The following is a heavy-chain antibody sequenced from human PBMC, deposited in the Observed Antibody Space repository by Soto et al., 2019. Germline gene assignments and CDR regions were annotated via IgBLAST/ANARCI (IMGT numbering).Heavy chain of an antibody. Sequence: PGESLKISCKGSGYSFTSYWIGWVRQMPGKGLEWMGIIYPGDSDTRYSPSFQGQVTISADKSISTAYLQWSSLEASDTAMYYCARQGIFDYYYYYGMDVWGQGTTVTVSS. CDR1: GYSFTSYW. V-gene: IGHV5-51*01. CDR3: ARQGIFDYYYYYGMDV. CDR2: IYPGDSDT. J-gene: IGHJ6*02.